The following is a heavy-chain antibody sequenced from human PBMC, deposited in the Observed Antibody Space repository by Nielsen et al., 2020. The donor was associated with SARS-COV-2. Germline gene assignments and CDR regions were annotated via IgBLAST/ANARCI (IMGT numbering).Heavy chain of an antibody. CDR1: GGSISSSNW. CDR2: IYHSGST. CDR3: ASALYSSSWSLDY. D-gene: IGHD6-13*01. J-gene: IGHJ4*02. V-gene: IGHV4-4*02. Sequence: SETLSLTCAVSGGSISSSNWWSWVRQPPGKGLEWIGEIYHSGSTNYNPSLKSRVTISVDKSKNQFSLKLSSVTAADTAVYYCASALYSSSWSLDYWGQGTLGTVSS.